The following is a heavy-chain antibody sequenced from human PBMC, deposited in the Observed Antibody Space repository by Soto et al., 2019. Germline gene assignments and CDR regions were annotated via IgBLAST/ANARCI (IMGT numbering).Heavy chain of an antibody. D-gene: IGHD4-4*01. CDR3: AKRSNATPHIDY. V-gene: IGHV3-21*01. J-gene: IGHJ4*02. CDR1: GFTFSSYS. CDR2: ISSSSSYI. Sequence: TGGSLRLSCAASGFTFSSYSMNWVRQAPGKGLEWVSSISSSSSYIYYADSVKGRFTISRDNAKNSLYLQMNSLRAEDTAVYYCAKRSNATPHIDYWGQGTLVTVSS.